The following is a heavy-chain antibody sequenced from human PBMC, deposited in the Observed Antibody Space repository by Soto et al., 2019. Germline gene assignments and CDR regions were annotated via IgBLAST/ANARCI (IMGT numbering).Heavy chain of an antibody. CDR3: ARAMVRGVIKDV. J-gene: IGHJ6*04. CDR1: GGTFSSYT. Sequence: SVKVSCNASGGTFSSYTISWVRQAPGQGLEWMGRIIPILGMANYAQKFQGRVTITADRSTSTAYMELSSLRSEDTAVYYCARAMVRGVIKDVWGKGTTVTVSS. D-gene: IGHD3-10*01. CDR2: IIPILGMA. V-gene: IGHV1-69*02.